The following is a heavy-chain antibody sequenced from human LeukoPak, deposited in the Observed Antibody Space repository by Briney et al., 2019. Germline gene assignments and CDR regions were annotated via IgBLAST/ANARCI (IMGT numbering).Heavy chain of an antibody. CDR2: ISYEGSNK. D-gene: IGHD3-22*01. V-gene: IGHV3-30*18. CDR1: GFTFSDYG. Sequence: GGSLRLSCAASGFTFSDYGMHWVRQAPGKGLERVAIISYEGSNKYYADSVKGRFTISRDNSKNTLYLQMNSLRAEDTAVYYCAKDDSSGYYYGGGFDYWGQGTLVTVSS. CDR3: AKDDSSGYYYGGGFDY. J-gene: IGHJ4*02.